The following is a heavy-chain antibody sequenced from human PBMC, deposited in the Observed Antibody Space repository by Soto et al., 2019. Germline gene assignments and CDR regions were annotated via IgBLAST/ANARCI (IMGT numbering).Heavy chain of an antibody. V-gene: IGHV1-69*01. CDR3: ARCEATRIEVMDV. J-gene: IGHJ6*02. Sequence: GRQAPGQGLEWMGGIIPIFGTANYAQKFQGRVTITADESTSSAYMELSSLTSDDTAVYYCARCEATRIEVMDVRGPRSTVTGSS. CDR2: IIPIFGTA.